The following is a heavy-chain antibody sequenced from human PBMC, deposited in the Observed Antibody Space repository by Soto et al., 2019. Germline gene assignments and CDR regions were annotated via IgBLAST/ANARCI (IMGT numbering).Heavy chain of an antibody. CDR2: ISGRGGST. CDR1: GFTFSNYA. Sequence: EVQLLESGGGLVQPGGSLRLSCAASGFTFSNYAVTWVRQAPGKGLEWASTISGRGGSTYYADSVKGRFTISRDNSKNTLYLQMNSLRAEDTAVYYCAKDQGSSWYEIDYWGQGTLVTVSS. J-gene: IGHJ4*02. CDR3: AKDQGSSWYEIDY. D-gene: IGHD6-13*01. V-gene: IGHV3-23*01.